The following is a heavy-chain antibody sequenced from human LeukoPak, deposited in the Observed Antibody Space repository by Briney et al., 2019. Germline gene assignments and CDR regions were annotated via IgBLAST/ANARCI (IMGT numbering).Heavy chain of an antibody. CDR1: EYTLSELS. J-gene: IGHJ2*01. CDR2: FDPEDGKI. Sequence: ASVKVSCKVSEYTLSELSMHWVRQTPGKGLEWMGGFDPEDGKIIYAQKFQDRVTMTEDTSIDTAYMELSGLRSEDTAVYYCATSRTDYWYFDLWGRGTLVIVSS. V-gene: IGHV1-24*01. CDR3: ATSRTDYWYFDL. D-gene: IGHD2-2*01.